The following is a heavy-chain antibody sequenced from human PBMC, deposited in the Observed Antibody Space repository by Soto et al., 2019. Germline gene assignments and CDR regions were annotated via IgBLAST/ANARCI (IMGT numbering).Heavy chain of an antibody. CDR1: GFTFSSYG. CDR2: IWYDGSNK. D-gene: IGHD1-26*01. V-gene: IGHV3-33*01. Sequence: QVQLVESGGGVVQPGRSLRLSCAASGFTFSSYGMHWVRQAPGKGLEWVAVIWYDGSNKYYADSVKGRFTISRDNSKNTLYLQMNSLRAEDTAVYYCARDWVGATSPRYYFDYWGQGTLVTVSS. CDR3: ARDWVGATSPRYYFDY. J-gene: IGHJ4*02.